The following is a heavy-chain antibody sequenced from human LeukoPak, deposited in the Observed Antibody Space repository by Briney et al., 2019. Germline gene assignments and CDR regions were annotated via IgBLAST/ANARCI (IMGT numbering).Heavy chain of an antibody. V-gene: IGHV3-23*01. CDR3: AKSRSSSVSCYNY. CDR2: ISGSGDST. CDR1: GFIFNNYA. Sequence: PGGSLRLSCAASGFIFNNYAMNWVRQAPGKGLEWVSGISGSGDSTFYADSVKGRFTISGDNSKNTLDLQMNSLRAEDTAVYYCAKSRSSSVSCYNYWGQGTLVTVSS. D-gene: IGHD2-2*02. J-gene: IGHJ4*02.